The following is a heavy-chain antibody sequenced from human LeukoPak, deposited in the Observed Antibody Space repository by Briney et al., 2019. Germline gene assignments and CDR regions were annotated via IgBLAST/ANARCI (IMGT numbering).Heavy chain of an antibody. CDR1: GFTLEPYW. D-gene: IGHD4-17*01. CDR3: ARDEPTVTTGPPVGS. V-gene: IGHV3-74*01. J-gene: IGHJ4*02. Sequence: GGSLRLSCAASGFTLEPYWMHWVRQAPGEGLEWVSCINGYGSITNYADSVKGRFTISRDDAKNTLYLQMNSLRVEDTAVYYCARDEPTVTTGPPVGSWGQGTLVTVSS. CDR2: INGYGSIT.